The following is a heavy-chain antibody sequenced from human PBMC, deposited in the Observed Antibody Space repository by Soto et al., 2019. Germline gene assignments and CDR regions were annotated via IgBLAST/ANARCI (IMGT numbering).Heavy chain of an antibody. Sequence: SETLSLTCTVSGGSISSYYWSWIRQPPGKGLEWIGYIYYSGSTNYNPSLKSRVTMSVDTSKNQFSLKLNSMTAADTAVYYCARHNYGSGSTYFDYWGQGTLVTVSS. D-gene: IGHD3-10*01. CDR3: ARHNYGSGSTYFDY. CDR2: IYYSGST. J-gene: IGHJ4*02. V-gene: IGHV4-59*08. CDR1: GGSISSYY.